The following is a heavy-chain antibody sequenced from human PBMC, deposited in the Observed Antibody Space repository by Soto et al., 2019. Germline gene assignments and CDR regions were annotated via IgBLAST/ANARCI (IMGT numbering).Heavy chain of an antibody. V-gene: IGHV4-59*08. Sequence: LSLTYTVSGGSSSSKYWSWIRHPPGKGLEWIGYIYYSGSTNYNPSLKSRVTISVDTSNNQLSLKLTSVTAPDTAMYYCARSPGYCSGTTCYHKPYYYYYYMDVWGKGTPVTVSS. D-gene: IGHD2-2*01. CDR3: ARSPGYCSGTTCYHKPYYYYYYMDV. J-gene: IGHJ6*03. CDR1: GGSSSSKY. CDR2: IYYSGST.